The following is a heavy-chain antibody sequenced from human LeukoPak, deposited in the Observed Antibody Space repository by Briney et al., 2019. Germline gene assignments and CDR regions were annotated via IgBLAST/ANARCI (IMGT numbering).Heavy chain of an antibody. J-gene: IGHJ4*02. CDR1: GYTFTGYY. D-gene: IGHD4-17*01. CDR3: ARDLTGWTTVTSGY. CDR2: INPNSGGT. Sequence: ASVKVSCKASGYTFTGYYMHWVRQAPGQGLEWMGWINPNSGGTNYAQKFQGRVTMTRDMSISTAYMELSRLRSDDTAVYYCARDLTGWTTVTSGYWGQGTLVTVSS. V-gene: IGHV1-2*02.